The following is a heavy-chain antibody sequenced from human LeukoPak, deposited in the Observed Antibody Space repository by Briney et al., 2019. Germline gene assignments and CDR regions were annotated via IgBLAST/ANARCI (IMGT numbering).Heavy chain of an antibody. CDR1: GFTFSSYW. CDR2: ISSDGSWT. V-gene: IGHV3-74*01. Sequence: PGGSLRPSCAASGFTFSSYWMDWVRQAPEKGLVWVSRISSDGSWTRYADSVKGRFTISRDNAQNTLYLQMNSLRAEDTAVYYCVSYGRPWGQGTLVTVSS. J-gene: IGHJ5*02. CDR3: VSYGRP. D-gene: IGHD3-16*01.